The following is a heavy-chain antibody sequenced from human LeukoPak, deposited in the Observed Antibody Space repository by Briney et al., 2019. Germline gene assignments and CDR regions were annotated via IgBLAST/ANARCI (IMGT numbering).Heavy chain of an antibody. V-gene: IGHV3-7*01. CDR2: IKQDGSTK. CDR1: GFTFTNSW. J-gene: IGHJ4*02. D-gene: IGHD1-26*01. Sequence: PGGSPRLSCAASGFTFTNSWMAWVRQAPGKGLEWVANIKQDGSTKQYVDSLKGRFTISRDNPKNSLYLQMNSLRADDTAVYYCARDTEGSLDHLGQGILVTVAS. CDR3: ARDTEGSLDH.